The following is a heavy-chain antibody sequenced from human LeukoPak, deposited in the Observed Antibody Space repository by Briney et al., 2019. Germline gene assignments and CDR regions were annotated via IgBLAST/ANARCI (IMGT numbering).Heavy chain of an antibody. CDR3: ARVLSSGSYFYFDF. CDR2: IYYFGNT. V-gene: IGHV4-59*01. CDR1: GGSISTYY. J-gene: IGHJ4*02. Sequence: SETLSLTCAVSGGSISTYYWSWIRQPPGKGLEWIGYIYYFGNTNYNPSLKGRVTISVDASKNQFSLKLSSVTAADTAVYYCARVLSSGSYFYFDFWGQGTLVTVSS. D-gene: IGHD1-26*01.